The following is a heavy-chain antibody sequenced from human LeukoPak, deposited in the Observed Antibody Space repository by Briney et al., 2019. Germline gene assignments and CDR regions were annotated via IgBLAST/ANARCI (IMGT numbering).Heavy chain of an antibody. CDR1: GFTFSSYA. V-gene: IGHV3-30*14. J-gene: IGHJ4*02. CDR2: ISYDGSNK. CDR3: ARDLGEGSDY. Sequence: PGRSLRLSCAASGFTFSSYAMHWVRQAPGKGLEWVAVISYDGSNKYYADSVKGRFTISRDNSKNTLYLQMNSLRAEDTAVYYCARDLGEGSDYWGQGTLVTVSS.